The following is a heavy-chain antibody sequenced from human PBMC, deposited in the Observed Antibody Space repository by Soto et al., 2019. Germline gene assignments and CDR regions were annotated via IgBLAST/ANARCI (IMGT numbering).Heavy chain of an antibody. D-gene: IGHD1-1*01. CDR1: GFTFSSYG. CDR2: IWYDGSNK. J-gene: IGHJ5*02. CDR3: AKDIGTAGFDP. V-gene: IGHV3-33*06. Sequence: GGSLSLSCAASGFTFSSYGMHWVRQAPGKGLEWVAVIWYDGSNKYYADSVKGRFTISRDNSKNTLYLQMNSLRAEDTAVYYCAKDIGTAGFDPWGQGTLVTVSS.